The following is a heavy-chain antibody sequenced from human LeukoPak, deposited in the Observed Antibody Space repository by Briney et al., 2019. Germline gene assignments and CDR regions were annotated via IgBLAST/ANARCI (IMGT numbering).Heavy chain of an antibody. Sequence: GGSLRLSCAASGFTFSSYSMNWVRQAPGKGLEWVSYISSSSSTIYYADSVKSRFTISRDNSKNTLYLQMNSLRAEDTAVYYCARGGARLRYFDWLSPIDYWGQGTLVTVSS. CDR3: ARGGARLRYFDWLSPIDY. CDR2: ISSSSSTI. CDR1: GFTFSSYS. D-gene: IGHD3-9*01. V-gene: IGHV3-48*01. J-gene: IGHJ4*02.